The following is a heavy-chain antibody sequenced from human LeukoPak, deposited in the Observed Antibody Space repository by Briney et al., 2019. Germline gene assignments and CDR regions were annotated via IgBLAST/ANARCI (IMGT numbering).Heavy chain of an antibody. J-gene: IGHJ4*02. CDR3: ARERASSSRKYFDY. CDR1: GGSFSGYY. Sequence: PSETLSLTCAVYGGSFSGYYWSWIRQPPGKGLEWIGEINHSGSTNYNPSLKSRVTISVDTSKNQFSLKLSSVTAADTAVYYCARERASSSRKYFDYWGQGTLVTVSS. D-gene: IGHD6-13*01. CDR2: INHSGST. V-gene: IGHV4-34*01.